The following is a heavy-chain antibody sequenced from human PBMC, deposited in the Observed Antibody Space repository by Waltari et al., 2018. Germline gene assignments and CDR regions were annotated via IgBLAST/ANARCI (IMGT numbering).Heavy chain of an antibody. CDR2: IYHSGST. Sequence: QVQLQESGPGLVKPSETLSLTCAVSGYSISSGYYWGWIRQPPGKGLEWIGSIYHSGSTYSNPSLKSRFTISVDTSKNQFSLKLSSVTAADTAVYYCARADYDSSGYYWGAQYYFDYWGQGTLVTVSS. D-gene: IGHD3-22*01. CDR3: ARADYDSSGYYWGAQYYFDY. V-gene: IGHV4-38-2*01. J-gene: IGHJ4*02. CDR1: GYSISSGYY.